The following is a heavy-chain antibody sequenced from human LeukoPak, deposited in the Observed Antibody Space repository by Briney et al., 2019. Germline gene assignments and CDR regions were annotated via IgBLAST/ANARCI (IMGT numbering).Heavy chain of an antibody. J-gene: IGHJ4*02. V-gene: IGHV5-51*01. Sequence: GESLKISCKGSGYSFTSYWMGWVRQMPGKGLERMGLVYPGDSDIRYSPSFDGQVTISADRSITTAYLQWSSLKASDTAIYYCARRRGGWYYFDYWGQGTLVTVSS. CDR1: GYSFTSYW. D-gene: IGHD6-19*01. CDR3: ARRRGGWYYFDY. CDR2: VYPGDSDI.